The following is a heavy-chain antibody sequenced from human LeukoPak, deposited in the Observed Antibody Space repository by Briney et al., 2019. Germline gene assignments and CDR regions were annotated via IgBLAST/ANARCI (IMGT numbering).Heavy chain of an antibody. V-gene: IGHV3-33*06. CDR1: GFSFSNFH. CDR2: IWYDGSRK. Sequence: GRSLSLSCAASGFSFSNFHMHWVRQAPGKGLEWVAKIWYDGSRKYYAESLKGRLTISRDNSKKTLFLQINSLRDEDTALYYCAKEAHFCGSDCFSSSLDSWGQGTPVTVPS. J-gene: IGHJ4*02. CDR3: AKEAHFCGSDCFSSSLDS. D-gene: IGHD2-21*02.